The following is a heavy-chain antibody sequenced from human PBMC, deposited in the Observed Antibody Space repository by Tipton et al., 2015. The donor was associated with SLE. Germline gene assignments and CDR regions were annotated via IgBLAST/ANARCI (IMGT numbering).Heavy chain of an antibody. V-gene: IGHV1-69*05. CDR1: GGIFTRHA. D-gene: IGHD1-1*01. CDR3: ATERDNRTDFAQLDY. CDR2: IIHILGTP. J-gene: IGHJ4*02. Sequence: QSGPEVKKPGSSVKVSCQASGGIFTRHAITWVRQAPGQGLEWMGEIIHILGTPNYAQKFQGRVTITTYDSTSTAYMELSSLRFEVAPVYYGATERDNRTDFAQLDYGRQGTLVTVSS.